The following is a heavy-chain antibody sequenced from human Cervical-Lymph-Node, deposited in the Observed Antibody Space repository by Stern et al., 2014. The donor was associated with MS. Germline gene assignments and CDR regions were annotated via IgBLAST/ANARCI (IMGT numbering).Heavy chain of an antibody. CDR2: IYYTGRA. V-gene: IGHV4-39*01. Sequence: QVQLQESGPGLVKPSDTLSLICIVSGGPISSSSYYWGWIRQPPGKGLEWIANIYYTGRAYYNASLKGRATISLDTSKNEFSLKLKSVAAADTAVYFCARNDVLTGFSFASWGQGTLVTVSP. J-gene: IGHJ4*02. D-gene: IGHD3-9*01. CDR1: GGPISSSSYY. CDR3: ARNDVLTGFSFAS.